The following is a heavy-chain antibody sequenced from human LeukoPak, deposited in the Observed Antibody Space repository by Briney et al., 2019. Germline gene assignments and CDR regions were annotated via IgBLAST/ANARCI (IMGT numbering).Heavy chain of an antibody. CDR3: VRVWGHSGYDYFPFDY. J-gene: IGHJ4*02. Sequence: GGSLRLSCAASGFTSSTYTMNWVRQAPGKGLEWVSSINGDGRYIYYADSMKCRFTISRDNAKNSLYLQMNSLRAEDTAMYYCVRVWGHSGYDYFPFDYWGQGTLVTVSS. CDR2: INGDGRYI. V-gene: IGHV3-21*01. CDR1: GFTSSTYT. D-gene: IGHD5-12*01.